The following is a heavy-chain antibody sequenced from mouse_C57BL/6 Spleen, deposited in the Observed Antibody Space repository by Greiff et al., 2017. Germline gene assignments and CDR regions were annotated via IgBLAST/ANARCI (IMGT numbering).Heavy chain of an antibody. CDR1: GYTFTSYW. CDR2: IHPNSGST. CDR3: ARPNYGSSFFAD. V-gene: IGHV1-64*01. D-gene: IGHD1-1*01. J-gene: IGHJ3*01. Sequence: VQLQQPGAELVKPGASVKLSCKASGYTFTSYWMHWVKQRPGQGLEWIGMIHPNSGSTNYNEKFKSKATLTVDKSSSTAYMQLSSLTSEDSAVYYCARPNYGSSFFADWGQGTLVTVSA.